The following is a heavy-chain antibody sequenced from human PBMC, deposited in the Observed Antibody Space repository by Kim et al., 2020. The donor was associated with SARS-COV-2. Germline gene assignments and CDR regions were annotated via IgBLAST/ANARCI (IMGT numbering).Heavy chain of an antibody. D-gene: IGHD4-17*01. Sequence: NGQKFQGRVTITAAESTRTAYMELSSLRSEDTAVYYCARNYGGKDSFEIWGQGTMVTVSS. CDR3: ARNYGGKDSFEI. V-gene: IGHV1-69*01. J-gene: IGHJ3*02.